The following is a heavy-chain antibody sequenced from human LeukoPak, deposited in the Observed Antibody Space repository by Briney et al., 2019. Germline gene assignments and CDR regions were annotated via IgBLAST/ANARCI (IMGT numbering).Heavy chain of an antibody. V-gene: IGHV4-4*08. D-gene: IGHD2-15*01. CDR3: AREWSGLDY. J-gene: IGHJ4*02. CDR1: GGSFSPYK. CDR2: MYESGIT. Sequence: SETLSLTCTVSGGSFSPYKWAWIRQPPGKGLEYIAFMYESGITNYNPSLKSRVTISLDPSKNQLSLKLSSVTATDTAVYYCAREWSGLDYWGQGTLVTVSS.